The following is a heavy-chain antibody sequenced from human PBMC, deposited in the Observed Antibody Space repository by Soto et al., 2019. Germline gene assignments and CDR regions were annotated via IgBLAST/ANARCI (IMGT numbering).Heavy chain of an antibody. D-gene: IGHD6-19*01. CDR2: IIPFLGTV. J-gene: IGHJ4*02. CDR3: AKFAESSGYFDY. V-gene: IGHV1-69*01. Sequence: QVQLEQSGAEVRKPGSTVKVSCKASGGTFSRSAISWVRQAPGQGLEWMGGIIPFLGTVNYAQKFQDRVTITADESTGPAYMELSSLISEDTAVYYCAKFAESSGYFDYWGPGTLVTVSS. CDR1: GGTFSRSA.